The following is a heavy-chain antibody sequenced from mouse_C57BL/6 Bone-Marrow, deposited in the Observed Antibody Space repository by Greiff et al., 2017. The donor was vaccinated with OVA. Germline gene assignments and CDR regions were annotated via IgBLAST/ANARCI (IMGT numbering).Heavy chain of an antibody. J-gene: IGHJ4*01. Sequence: VQLQQSGPELVKPGASVKISCKASGYTFTDYYMNWVKQSHGKSLEWIGDINPNNGGTSYNQKFKGKATLTVDKSSSTAYMELRSLTSEDSAVYYCAGVYYGSSFYAMDYWGQGTSVTVSS. D-gene: IGHD1-1*01. CDR2: INPNNGGT. CDR1: GYTFTDYY. CDR3: AGVYYGSSFYAMDY. V-gene: IGHV1-26*01.